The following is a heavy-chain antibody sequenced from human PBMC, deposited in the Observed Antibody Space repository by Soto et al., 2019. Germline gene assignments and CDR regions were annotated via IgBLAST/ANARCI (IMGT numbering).Heavy chain of an antibody. CDR3: ARDLRAAYCGGDCFDLSGYYYGMDV. Sequence: GESLRLSCAASGFTFSSYGMHWVRQAPGKGLEWVAVIWYDGSNKYYADSVKGRFTISRDNSKNTLYLQMNSLRAEDTAVYYCARDLRAAYCGGDCFDLSGYYYGMDVWGQGTTVTVSS. D-gene: IGHD2-21*02. J-gene: IGHJ6*02. V-gene: IGHV3-33*01. CDR2: IWYDGSNK. CDR1: GFTFSSYG.